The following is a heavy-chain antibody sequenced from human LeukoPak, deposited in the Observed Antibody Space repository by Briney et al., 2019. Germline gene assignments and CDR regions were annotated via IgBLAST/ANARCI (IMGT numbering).Heavy chain of an antibody. CDR1: GFTLSSYA. CDR2: ISSNGGST. CDR3: ARSLSSRFSGPRRPYYFDS. D-gene: IGHD3-16*02. Sequence: GGSPRLSCAASGFTLSSYAMSWVRQAPGKGLQWVSGISSNGGSTYYVDSVKGRFTTSTDNSKNTLYLQMNSLRAEDTAVYYCARSLSSRFSGPRRPYYFDSWGQGTLVTVSS. J-gene: IGHJ4*02. V-gene: IGHV3-23*01.